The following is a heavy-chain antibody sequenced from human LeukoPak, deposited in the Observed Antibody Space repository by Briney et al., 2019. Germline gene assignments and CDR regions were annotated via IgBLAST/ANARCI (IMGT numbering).Heavy chain of an antibody. Sequence: GGSLRLSCAASGFTFSSYGMHWVRQAPGKGLEWVAVIWYDGSNKYYADSVKGRFTISRDNSKNTLYLQMNSLRAEDTAVYHCARDSIVGATTFPHIWGQGTMVTVSS. CDR2: IWYDGSNK. CDR1: GFTFSSYG. D-gene: IGHD1-26*01. CDR3: ARDSIVGATTFPHI. J-gene: IGHJ3*02. V-gene: IGHV3-33*01.